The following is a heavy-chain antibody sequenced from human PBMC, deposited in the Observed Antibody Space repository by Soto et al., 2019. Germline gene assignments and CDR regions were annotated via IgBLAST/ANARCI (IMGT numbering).Heavy chain of an antibody. CDR1: GFTFDDYA. Sequence: EVQLVESGGGLVQPGRSLRLSCAASGFTFDDYAMHWVRQAPGKGLEWVSGISWNSGSIGYADSVKGRFTISRDNAKNSLYLRMNSLRAEDTALYYCAKNRVVAAMTGNAFDIWGQGTMVTVSS. CDR2: ISWNSGSI. D-gene: IGHD2-15*01. J-gene: IGHJ3*02. CDR3: AKNRVVAAMTGNAFDI. V-gene: IGHV3-9*01.